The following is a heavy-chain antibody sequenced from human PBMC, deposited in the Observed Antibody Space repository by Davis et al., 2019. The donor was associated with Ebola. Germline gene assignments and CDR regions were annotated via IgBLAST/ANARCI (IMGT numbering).Heavy chain of an antibody. V-gene: IGHV3-9*01. CDR1: GFTFDDYA. CDR3: AKDSVYGMDV. Sequence: GGSLRLSCAASGFTFDDYAMHWVRQAPGKGLEWVSCISWNSGSIGYADSVKGRFTISRDNAKNSLYLQMNSLRAEDTALYYCAKDSVYGMDVWGQGTTVTVSS. J-gene: IGHJ6*02. CDR2: ISWNSGSI.